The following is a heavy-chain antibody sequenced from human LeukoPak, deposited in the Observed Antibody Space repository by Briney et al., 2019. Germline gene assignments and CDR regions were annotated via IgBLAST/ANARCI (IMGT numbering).Heavy chain of an antibody. CDR3: TMTIVGATISNY. D-gene: IGHD1-26*01. CDR1: GFTFSNLW. J-gene: IGHJ4*02. V-gene: IGHV3-15*01. Sequence: GGSLRLSCAASGFTFSNLWMSWVRQAPGKGLEWVGRIKSKTDGGTTDYAAPVKGRFTISRDDSKNTLYLQMSSLKTEDTAVYYCTMTIVGATISNYWGQGTLVTVSS. CDR2: IKSKTDGGTT.